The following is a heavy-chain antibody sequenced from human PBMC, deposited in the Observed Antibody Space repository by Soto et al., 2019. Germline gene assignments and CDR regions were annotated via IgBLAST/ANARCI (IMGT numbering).Heavy chain of an antibody. CDR1: GGSFSGYY. D-gene: IGHD2-15*01. V-gene: IGHV4-34*01. Sequence: SETLSLTCAVYGGSFSGYYWSWIRQPPGKGLEWIGEINHSGSTNYNPSLKSRVTISVDTSKNQFSLKLSSVTAADTAVYYCAREANIVVVVAATNAFDIWGQGTMVTVSS. J-gene: IGHJ3*02. CDR3: AREANIVVVVAATNAFDI. CDR2: INHSGST.